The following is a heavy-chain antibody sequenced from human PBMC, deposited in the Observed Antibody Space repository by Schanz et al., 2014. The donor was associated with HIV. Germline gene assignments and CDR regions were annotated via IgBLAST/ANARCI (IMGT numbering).Heavy chain of an antibody. CDR2: IKTSGGTT. CDR1: GYTFTDYF. CDR3: ARTHYSVVSSRAMDV. D-gene: IGHD2-15*01. Sequence: QVQLVQSGAAVKKPEASVKVSCKASGYTFTDYFVHWVRQAPGQGLEWMGMIKTSGGTTTYAQKLQGRVTMTRDTTATTVYMELSSLKSDDTAMYYCARTHYSVVSSRAMDVWGQGTTVTVSS. V-gene: IGHV1-46*01. J-gene: IGHJ6*02.